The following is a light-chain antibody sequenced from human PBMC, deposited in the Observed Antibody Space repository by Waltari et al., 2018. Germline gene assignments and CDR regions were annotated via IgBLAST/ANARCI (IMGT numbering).Light chain of an antibody. J-gene: IGKJ2*01. V-gene: IGKV4-1*01. Sequence: DIVMTQSPDSLAVSLGERATINCKSSQSILYSSSNKNYLAWYQQKPGQPPKLLIYWASTRESWVPDRFSGSGSGTDFTLTISSLQAEDVAVYYCQQYYSTPGYTFGQGTKLEIK. CDR3: QQYYSTPGYT. CDR2: WAS. CDR1: QSILYSSSNKNY.